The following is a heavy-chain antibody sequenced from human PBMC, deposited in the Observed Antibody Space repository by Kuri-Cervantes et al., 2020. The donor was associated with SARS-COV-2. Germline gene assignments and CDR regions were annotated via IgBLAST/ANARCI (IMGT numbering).Heavy chain of an antibody. CDR3: AVSRGSGRTPPGY. CDR2: ISSSGSTI. D-gene: IGHD3-10*01. J-gene: IGHJ4*02. Sequence: GESLKISCAASGFTFSSYEMNWVRRAPGKGLEWVSYISSSGSTIYYADSVKGRFTISRDNAKNSLYLQMNSLRAEDTAVYYCAVSRGSGRTPPGYWGQGTLVTVSS. CDR1: GFTFSSYE. V-gene: IGHV3-48*03.